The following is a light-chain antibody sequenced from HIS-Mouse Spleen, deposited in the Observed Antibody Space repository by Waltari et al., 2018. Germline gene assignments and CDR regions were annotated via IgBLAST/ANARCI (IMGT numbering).Light chain of an antibody. CDR1: SSALWSYHL. CDR2: EGS. V-gene: IGLV2-23*01. CDR3: CSYAGSSTYV. Sequence: HSALTQPASVSGSPGPSITISCTGTSSALWSYHLVSWYQHHPGKAPKLMSYEGSKRPSGVSNRFSGSKSGNTASLTISGLQAEDEADYYCCSYAGSSTYVFGTGTKVTVL. J-gene: IGLJ1*01.